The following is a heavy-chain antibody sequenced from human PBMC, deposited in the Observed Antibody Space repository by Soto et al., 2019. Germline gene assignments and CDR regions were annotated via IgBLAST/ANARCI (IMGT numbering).Heavy chain of an antibody. CDR3: ARARGWYYAQIKSMDV. V-gene: IGHV3-74*01. J-gene: IGHJ6*02. D-gene: IGHD6-19*01. CDR2: INSDGSST. CDR1: GFTFSSYW. Sequence: GGSLRLSCAASGFTFSSYWMHWVRQAPGKGLVWVSRINSDGSSTSYADSVKGRFTISRDNAKNTLYLQMNSLRAEDTAVYYCARARGWYYAQIKSMDVWGQGTTVTVSS.